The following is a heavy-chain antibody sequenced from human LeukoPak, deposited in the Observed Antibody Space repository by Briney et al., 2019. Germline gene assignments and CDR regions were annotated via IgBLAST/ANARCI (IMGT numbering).Heavy chain of an antibody. CDR2: IYTSGTT. D-gene: IGHD6-13*01. J-gene: IGHJ3*02. CDR3: ARVRSSSAFDI. V-gene: IGHV4-4*07. CDR1: GGSISSYY. Sequence: SETLSLTCPVSGGSISSYYWSWIRQPAGKGLEWIGRIYTSGTTNYNPSLKSRVTMSVDTSKNQFSLKLSSVTAADTAVYYCARVRSSSAFDIWGQGTMVTVSS.